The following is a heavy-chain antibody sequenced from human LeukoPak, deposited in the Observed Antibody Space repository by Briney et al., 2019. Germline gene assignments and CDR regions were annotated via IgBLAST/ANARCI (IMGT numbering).Heavy chain of an antibody. V-gene: IGHV3-21*04. CDR3: AKSPIAAAGTPMFDY. J-gene: IGHJ4*02. CDR1: GFTFSSYA. CDR2: ISSSSSYI. Sequence: PGGSLRLSCAASGFTFSSYAMSWVRQAPGKGLEWVSSISSSSSYIYYADSVKGRFTISRDNAKNSLYLQMNSLRAEDTAVYYCAKSPIAAAGTPMFDYWGQGTLVTVSS. D-gene: IGHD6-13*01.